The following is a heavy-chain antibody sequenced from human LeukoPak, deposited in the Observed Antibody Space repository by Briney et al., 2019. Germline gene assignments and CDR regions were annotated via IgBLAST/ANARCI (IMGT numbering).Heavy chain of an antibody. CDR2: VYYSGKT. CDR3: ARESRRIAAAGPSYYMDV. Sequence: SETLSLTCTVSGGSISNSGYYWGWIRQPPGKGLEWIGSVYYSGKTNYNPSLKNRVTISVDTSKNQFSLKLSSVTAADTAVYYCARESRRIAAAGPSYYMDVWGRGTTVTVSS. CDR1: GGSISNSGYY. V-gene: IGHV4-39*02. J-gene: IGHJ6*03. D-gene: IGHD6-13*01.